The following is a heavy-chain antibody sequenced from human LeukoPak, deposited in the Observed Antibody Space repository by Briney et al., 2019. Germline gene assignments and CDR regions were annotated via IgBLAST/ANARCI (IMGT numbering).Heavy chain of an antibody. J-gene: IGHJ4*02. D-gene: IGHD6-13*01. CDR3: AREGRAAAGFDY. CDR2: ISSSSSYI. Sequence: GRSLRLSCAASGLTLSSYSMNSVRQAPGKGLEWVSSISSSSSYIYYAESVKGRFTISRDNAKNSLYLQMNSLRAEDTAVYYCAREGRAAAGFDYWGQGTLVTVSS. CDR1: GLTLSSYS. V-gene: IGHV3-21*01.